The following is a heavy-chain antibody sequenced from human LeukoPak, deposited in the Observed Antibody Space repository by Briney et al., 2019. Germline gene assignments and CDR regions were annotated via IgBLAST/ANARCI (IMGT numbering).Heavy chain of an antibody. CDR2: ISSNGVSK. CDR3: ARGLYYYDTTLDY. D-gene: IGHD3-22*01. Sequence: QAGGSLRLSCAASGFTFSSYAMHWVRQAPGKGLEYVSAISSNGVSKYYANSVKGRFTISRDNSKNTLYLQMSSLRAEDMAVYYCARGLYYYDTTLDYWGQGTLVTVSS. CDR1: GFTFSSYA. V-gene: IGHV3-64*01. J-gene: IGHJ4*02.